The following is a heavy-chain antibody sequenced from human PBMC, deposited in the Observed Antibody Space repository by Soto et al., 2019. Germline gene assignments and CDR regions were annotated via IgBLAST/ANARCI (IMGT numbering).Heavy chain of an antibody. D-gene: IGHD3-3*01. V-gene: IGHV4-59*01. CDR2: IYYSGST. J-gene: IGHJ4*02. CDR3: AREDYDFWSGRDHTIFDY. CDR1: GGSISSYY. Sequence: ASETLSLTCTVSGGSISSYYWSWIRQPPGKGLEWIGYIYYSGSTNYNPSLKSRVTISVDTSKNQFSLKLSSVTAADTAVYYCAREDYDFWSGRDHTIFDYWGQGTLVTVSS.